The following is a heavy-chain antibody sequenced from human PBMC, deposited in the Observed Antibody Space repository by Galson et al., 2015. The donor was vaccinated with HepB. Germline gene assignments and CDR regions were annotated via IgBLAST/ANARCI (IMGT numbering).Heavy chain of an antibody. V-gene: IGHV6-1*01. J-gene: IGHJ6*02. D-gene: IGHD3-10*01. CDR2: TYYRSKWYY. Sequence: CAISGDSVSSNSAAWIWIRQSPSRGLEWLGRTYYRSKWYYDYAVSVKSRLTISPDTSKNQFSLQMNSLRAEDTAVYYCARDTPSGLANYYGLDVWGQGTTVTVSS. CDR1: GDSVSSNSAA. CDR3: ARDTPSGLANYYGLDV.